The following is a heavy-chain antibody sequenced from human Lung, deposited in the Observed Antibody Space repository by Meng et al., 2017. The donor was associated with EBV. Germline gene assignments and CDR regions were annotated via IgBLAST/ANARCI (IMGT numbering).Heavy chain of an antibody. CDR1: GCAISSRSYY. J-gene: IGHJ4*02. D-gene: IGHD5-18*01. V-gene: IGHV4-39*07. CDR2: IYYSGST. Sequence: LQREESGQILLKSCETWSIDSTVSGCAISSRSYYWGWIRKPPGKGLEWIGSIYYSGSTYYNPSLKSRVTISVDTSKNQFSLKLSSVTAADTAVXXXARRYSYGSYFDYWGQGTLVXVSS. CDR3: ARRYSYGSYFDY.